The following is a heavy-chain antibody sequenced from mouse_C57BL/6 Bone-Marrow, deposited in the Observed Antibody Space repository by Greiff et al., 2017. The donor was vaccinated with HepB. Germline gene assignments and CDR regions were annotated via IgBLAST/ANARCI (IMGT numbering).Heavy chain of an antibody. D-gene: IGHD2-2*01. CDR3: ARLVPFFYAMDY. CDR1: GYTFTSYW. V-gene: IGHV1-72*01. Sequence: QVNVMQPGAELVKPGASVKLSCKASGYTFTSYWMPWVQQRPGRGLEWIGRIDPNSGGTKYNEKFKSKATLTVDKPYSTAYMQLSSLTSEDSAVYYCARLVPFFYAMDYWGQGTSVTVSS. J-gene: IGHJ4*01. CDR2: IDPNSGGT.